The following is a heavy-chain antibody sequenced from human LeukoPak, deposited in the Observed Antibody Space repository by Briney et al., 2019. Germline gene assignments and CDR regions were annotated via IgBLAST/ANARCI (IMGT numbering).Heavy chain of an antibody. CDR1: GFTLNSHW. V-gene: IGHV3-7*03. J-gene: IGHJ4*02. Sequence: GGSLRLSCAASGFTLNSHWMRWVRQAPGKGLEWVANIKQDGRDTYYVASVKGRFTISRDNAKNSLNLQMNSLRAEDTAMYYCATSAGYWGQGTLVTVSS. CDR2: IKQDGRDT. CDR3: ATSAGY.